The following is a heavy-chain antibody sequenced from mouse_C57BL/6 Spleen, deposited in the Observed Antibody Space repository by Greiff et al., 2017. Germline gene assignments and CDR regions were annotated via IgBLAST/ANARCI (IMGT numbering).Heavy chain of an antibody. CDR3: ASEYYYGSSYWYFDV. D-gene: IGHD1-1*01. CDR2: ISSGGSYT. J-gene: IGHJ1*03. CDR1: GFTFSSYG. Sequence: EVMLVESGGDLVKPGGSLKLSCAASGFTFSSYGMSWVRQTPDKRLEWVATISSGGSYTYYPDSVKGRFPISRDNAKNTLYLQMSSLKSEDTAMYYCASEYYYGSSYWYFDVWGTGTTVTVSS. V-gene: IGHV5-6*01.